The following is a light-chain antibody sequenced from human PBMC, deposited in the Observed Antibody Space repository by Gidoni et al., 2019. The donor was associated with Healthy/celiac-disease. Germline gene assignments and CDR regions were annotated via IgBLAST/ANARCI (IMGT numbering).Light chain of an antibody. J-gene: IGKJ2*01. CDR2: DAS. CDR1: QSVSSY. Sequence: EIVLTQSPATLSLYPGERATLSCRASQSVSSYLAWYQQKPGQAPRLLIYDASNRATDIPARFSGSGSGTDFTLTISSLEPEDFAVYYCQQRSNWPPVFGQGTKLEIK. CDR3: QQRSNWPPV. V-gene: IGKV3-11*01.